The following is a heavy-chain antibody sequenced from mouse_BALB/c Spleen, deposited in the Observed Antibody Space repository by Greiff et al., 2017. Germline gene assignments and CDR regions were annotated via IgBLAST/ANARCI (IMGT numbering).Heavy chain of an antibody. Sequence: DVMLVESGGGLVKPGGSLKLSCAASGFAFSSYDMSWVRQTPEKRLEWVAYISSGGGSTYYPDTVKGRFTISRDNAKNTLYLQMSSLKSEDTAMYYCARQWFAYWGQGTLVTVSA. J-gene: IGHJ3*01. V-gene: IGHV5-12-1*01. CDR3: ARQWFAY. CDR1: GFAFSSYD. CDR2: ISSGGGST.